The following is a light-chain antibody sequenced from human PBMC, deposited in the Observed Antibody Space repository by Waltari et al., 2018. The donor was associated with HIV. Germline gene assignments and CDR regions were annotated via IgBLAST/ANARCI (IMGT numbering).Light chain of an antibody. CDR2: DAS. Sequence: EIVLTQSPATLSLSPGERATLSCRASQSIRTELAWYQQKPGQAPRRFIYDASNSATGIPSRFSGSGSWTDFTLTISSLEPEDFAMYYCQQRNTWITFGQGTRLEI. J-gene: IGKJ5*01. V-gene: IGKV3-11*01. CDR3: QQRNTWIT. CDR1: QSIRTE.